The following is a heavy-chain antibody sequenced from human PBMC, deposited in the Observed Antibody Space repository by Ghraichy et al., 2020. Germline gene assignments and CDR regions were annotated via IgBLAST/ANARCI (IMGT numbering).Heavy chain of an antibody. J-gene: IGHJ5*02. D-gene: IGHD2-2*01. CDR2: ISAYNGNT. CDR3: ARVPDDIVVDWFDP. Sequence: ASVKVSCKASGYTFTSYGISWVRRAPGQGLEWMGWISAYNGNTNYAQKLQGRVTMTTDTSTSTAYMELRSLRSDDTAVYYCARVPDDIVVDWFDPWGQGTLVTVSS. V-gene: IGHV1-18*04. CDR1: GYTFTSYG.